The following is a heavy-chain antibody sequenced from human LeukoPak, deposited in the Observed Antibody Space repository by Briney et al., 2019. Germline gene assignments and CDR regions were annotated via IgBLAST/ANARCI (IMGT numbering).Heavy chain of an antibody. V-gene: IGHV4-38-2*02. D-gene: IGHD3-10*01. CDR1: GYSISSGYY. CDR3: ARAGSVVTMVRGVIPYYYYYMDV. J-gene: IGHJ6*03. CDR2: IYHSGST. Sequence: SETLSLTCTVSGYSISSGYYWGWIRQPPGKGLEWIGSIYHSGSTYYNPSLKSRVTISVDTAKNQFSLKLSSVTAADTAVYYCARAGSVVTMVRGVIPYYYYYMDVWGKGTTVTISS.